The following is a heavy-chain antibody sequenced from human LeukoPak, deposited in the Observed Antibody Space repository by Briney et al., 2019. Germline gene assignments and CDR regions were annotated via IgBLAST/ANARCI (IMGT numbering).Heavy chain of an antibody. CDR1: GFTFSSYW. Sequence: TGGSLRLSCAASGFTFSSYWMHWVRQAPGKGLVWVSRISDGGSTTTYADSVKGRFTISSHNAKNTLYLQMNGLRAEDTAVYYCSRSAYYDGSGNYYDYWGQGTLVTVSS. D-gene: IGHD3-22*01. CDR2: ISDGGSTT. V-gene: IGHV3-74*01. J-gene: IGHJ4*02. CDR3: SRSAYYDGSGNYYDY.